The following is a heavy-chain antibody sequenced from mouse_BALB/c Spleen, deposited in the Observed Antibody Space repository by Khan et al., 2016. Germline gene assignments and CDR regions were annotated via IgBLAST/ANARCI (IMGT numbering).Heavy chain of an antibody. CDR3: ARDYRYAMDY. J-gene: IGHJ4*01. CDR1: GFNIKDTY. D-gene: IGHD2-14*01. CDR2: IDPANGNT. Sequence: EVQLQESGAELVKPGASVKLSCTASGFNIKDTYMHWVKQRPEQGLEWIGRIDPANGNTKYDPKFQGKATITADTSSNTAYLQLSSLTSEDTAAYYCARDYRYAMDYWGQGTSVTVSS. V-gene: IGHV14-3*02.